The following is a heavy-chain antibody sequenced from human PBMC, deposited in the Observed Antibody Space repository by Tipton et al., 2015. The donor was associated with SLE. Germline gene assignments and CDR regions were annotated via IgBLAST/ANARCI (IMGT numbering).Heavy chain of an antibody. J-gene: IGHJ4*02. CDR2: LSSSGSTI. D-gene: IGHD2-2*01. Sequence: SLRLSCAASAFTFSSFEMTWFRQAPGKGLEWDSYLSSSGSTIYYAASVKRRFTISRDNAKNALYLQMNSLRAGDTAVDYCAKAVGAMQGWGQGTLVTVSS. CDR1: AFTFSSFE. V-gene: IGHV3-48*03. CDR3: AKAVGAMQG.